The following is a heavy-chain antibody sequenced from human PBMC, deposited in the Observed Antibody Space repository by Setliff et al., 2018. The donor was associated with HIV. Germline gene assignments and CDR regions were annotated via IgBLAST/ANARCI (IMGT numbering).Heavy chain of an antibody. Sequence: PSETLSLTCAVYGGSFSGYYWSWIRQPPGKGLEWNGEINHSGSTNYNPSLQSRVTISVDTSKNQFSLTLSSVTAADTAVYYCARVRTNWYYDSWSGHISSDYFDYWGQGTLVTVSS. CDR3: ARVRTNWYYDSWSGHISSDYFDY. J-gene: IGHJ4*02. D-gene: IGHD3-3*01. CDR1: GGSFSGYY. V-gene: IGHV4-34*01. CDR2: INHSGST.